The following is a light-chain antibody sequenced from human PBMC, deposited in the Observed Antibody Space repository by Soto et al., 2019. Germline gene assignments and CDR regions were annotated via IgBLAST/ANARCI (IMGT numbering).Light chain of an antibody. CDR3: QQYNNWPLT. CDR2: GAS. Sequence: EIVMTQSPATLSVSPGERATLSCRTSQSFSDNLAWYQQKPGQAPRLLIYGASTRATGIPARFSGSGSGTEFTLTIGSLQSADFAVYYCQQYNNWPLTFGGGTKVEIK. V-gene: IGKV3-15*01. CDR1: QSFSDN. J-gene: IGKJ4*01.